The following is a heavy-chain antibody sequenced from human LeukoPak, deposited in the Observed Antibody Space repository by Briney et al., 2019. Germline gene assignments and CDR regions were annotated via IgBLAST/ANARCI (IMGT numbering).Heavy chain of an antibody. V-gene: IGHV1-69*13. CDR2: IIPIFGTA. Sequence: ASVKVSFKASGCTFSSYAISWVRQAPGQGLEWMGGIIPIFGTANYAQKFQGRVTITADESTSTAYMELSSLRSEDTAVYYCARRQTGYTFPNWFDPWGQGTLVTVSS. D-gene: IGHD5-18*01. CDR1: GCTFSSYA. J-gene: IGHJ5*02. CDR3: ARRQTGYTFPNWFDP.